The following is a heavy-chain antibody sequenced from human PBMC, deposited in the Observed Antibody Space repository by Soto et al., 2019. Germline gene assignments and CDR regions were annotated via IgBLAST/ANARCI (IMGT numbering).Heavy chain of an antibody. V-gene: IGHV4-39*01. CDR1: GGSISSSSYY. CDR2: IYYSGST. CDR3: ARLVINERGVINY. J-gene: IGHJ4*02. Sequence: SETLSLTCTVSGGSISSSSYYWGWIRQPPGKGLEWIGSIYYSGSTYYNPSLKSRVTISVDTSKNQFSLKLSSVTAADKAVYYCARLVINERGVINYWGQGTLVTVSS. D-gene: IGHD3-10*01.